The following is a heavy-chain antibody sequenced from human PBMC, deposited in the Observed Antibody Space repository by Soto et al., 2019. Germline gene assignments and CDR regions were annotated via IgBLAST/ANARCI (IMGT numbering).Heavy chain of an antibody. J-gene: IGHJ4*02. Sequence: GGSLRLSCAASGFTFSSYGMHWVRQAPGKGLEWVAVIWYDGSNKYYADSVKGRFTISRDNSKNTLYLQMNSLRAEDTAVYYCARECCSSTSCYIDFDYWGQGTLVTVSS. V-gene: IGHV3-33*01. CDR2: IWYDGSNK. CDR1: GFTFSSYG. CDR3: ARECCSSTSCYIDFDY. D-gene: IGHD2-2*02.